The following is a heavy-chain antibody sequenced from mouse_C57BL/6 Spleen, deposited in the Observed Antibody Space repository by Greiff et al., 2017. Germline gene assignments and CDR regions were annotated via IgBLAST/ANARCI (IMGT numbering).Heavy chain of an antibody. D-gene: IGHD2-1*01. CDR3: ANIYYGNFDY. Sequence: QVQLKQPGAELVKPGASVKLSCKASGYTFTSYWMHWVKQRPGQGLEWIGMIHPNSGSTNYNEKFKSKATLTVDKSSSTAYMQLSSLTSEDSAVYYCANIYYGNFDYWGQGTTLTVSS. CDR2: IHPNSGST. V-gene: IGHV1-64*01. J-gene: IGHJ2*01. CDR1: GYTFTSYW.